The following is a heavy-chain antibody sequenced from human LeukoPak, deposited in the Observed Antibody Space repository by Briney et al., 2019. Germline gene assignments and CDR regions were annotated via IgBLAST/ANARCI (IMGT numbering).Heavy chain of an antibody. CDR3: ARCGYSSSSGGYYYYGMDV. Sequence: GGSLRLSCAASGFTFSSYGMHWVRQAPGKGLEWVAVIWYDGSNKYYADSVKGRFTISRDNSKNTLYLQMNSLRAEDTAVYYCARCGYSSSSGGYYYYGMDVWGQGTTVTVSS. V-gene: IGHV3-33*01. CDR1: GFTFSSYG. J-gene: IGHJ6*02. CDR2: IWYDGSNK. D-gene: IGHD6-13*01.